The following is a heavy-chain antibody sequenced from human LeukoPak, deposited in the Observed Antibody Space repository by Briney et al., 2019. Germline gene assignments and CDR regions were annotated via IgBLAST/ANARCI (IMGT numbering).Heavy chain of an antibody. CDR1: GFTFSSYW. D-gene: IGHD6-6*01. Sequence: PGGSLRLSCAASGFTFSSYWMSWVRQAPGKGLEWVANIKQDGSEKYYVDSVKGRFTISRDNAKNSLYLQMNSLRAEDTAVYYCARLATSIAVWLEDYWGQGTLVTVSS. CDR2: IKQDGSEK. J-gene: IGHJ4*02. V-gene: IGHV3-7*01. CDR3: ARLATSIAVWLEDY.